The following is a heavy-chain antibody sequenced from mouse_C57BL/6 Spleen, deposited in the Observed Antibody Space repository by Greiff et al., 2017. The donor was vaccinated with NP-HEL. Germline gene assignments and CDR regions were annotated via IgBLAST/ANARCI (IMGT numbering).Heavy chain of an antibody. V-gene: IGHV1-19*01. J-gene: IGHJ4*01. CDR2: INPYNGGT. Sequence: EVQLQESGPVLVKPGASVKMSCKASGYTFTDYYMNWVKQSHGKSLEWIGVINPYNGGTSYNQKFKGKATLTVDKSSSTAYMELNSLTSEDSAVYYCAGSRYAMDYWGQGTSVTVSS. CDR3: AGSRYAMDY. CDR1: GYTFTDYY. D-gene: IGHD3-1*01.